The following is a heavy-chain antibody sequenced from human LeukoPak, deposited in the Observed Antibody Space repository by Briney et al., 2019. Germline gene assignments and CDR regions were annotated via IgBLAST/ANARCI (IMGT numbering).Heavy chain of an antibody. J-gene: IGHJ6*03. CDR2: IYYSGST. D-gene: IGHD1-26*01. CDR3: ARRVYWDYYMDV. CDR1: GGSISSSSYY. Sequence: SETLSLTCTVSGGSISSSSYYWGWIRQPLGKGLEWIGSIYYSGSTYYNPSLKSRVTISVDTSKNQFSLKLSSVTAADTAVYYCARRVYWDYYMDVWGKGTTVTISS. V-gene: IGHV4-39*01.